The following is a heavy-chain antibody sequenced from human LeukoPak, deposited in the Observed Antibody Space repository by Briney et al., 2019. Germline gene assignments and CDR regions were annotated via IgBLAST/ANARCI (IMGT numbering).Heavy chain of an antibody. CDR3: ISDHTGHDDY. V-gene: IGHV3-74*01. CDR1: GFSFSSYW. D-gene: IGHD1-1*01. Sequence: GGSLRLSCAASGFSFSSYWMHWVRQTPGKGLVWVSRINIDGSTTTYADSVKGRFTISRDNAKNTLSLQMNSLRADDTAVYYCISDHTGHDDYWGQGTLVTVSS. CDR2: INIDGSTT. J-gene: IGHJ4*02.